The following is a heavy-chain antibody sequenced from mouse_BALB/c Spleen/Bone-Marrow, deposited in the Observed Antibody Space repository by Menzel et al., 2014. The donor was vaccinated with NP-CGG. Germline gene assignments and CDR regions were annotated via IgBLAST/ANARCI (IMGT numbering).Heavy chain of an antibody. V-gene: IGHV5-6*02. Sequence: EVKLVESGGDLVKPGGSLKLSCAASGFTFSSYGMSWVRQTPDKRLKWVATISTGGSQTYYTDSVKGRFTISRDNAENTLYLQMSSLKSEDSAIYYCARRGYDNSYWYFGVWGAGTTVTVSS. CDR1: GFTFSSYG. CDR2: ISTGGSQT. D-gene: IGHD2-3*01. CDR3: ARRGYDNSYWYFGV. J-gene: IGHJ1*01.